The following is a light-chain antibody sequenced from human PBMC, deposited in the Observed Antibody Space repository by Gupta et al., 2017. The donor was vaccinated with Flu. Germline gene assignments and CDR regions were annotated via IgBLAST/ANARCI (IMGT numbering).Light chain of an antibody. V-gene: IGLV3-21*02. CDR1: NIKIRT. CDR2: DDT. CDR3: QVWDSDSDDWV. Sequence: NNIKIRTVNWYQHKPGPAPVLVLCDDTDRPSGIPDRFSGSNSGNAATVTISRVDAGDEADYYCQVWDSDSDDWVFGGGTKLTVL. J-gene: IGLJ2*01.